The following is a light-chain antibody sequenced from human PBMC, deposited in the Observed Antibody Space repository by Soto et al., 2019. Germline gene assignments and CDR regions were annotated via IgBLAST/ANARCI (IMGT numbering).Light chain of an antibody. CDR1: SSDVGNYKF. CDR3: CSYAGSYSSYF. V-gene: IGLV2-23*02. Sequence: QSVLTQPASVSGSPRQSITISCTGSSSDVGNYKFVSWYQQYPGKAPKVMLYEVSKRPSGVSYRFSGSQSGNTASLTISGLQAEDEADYYCCSYAGSYSSYFFGTGTKVTVL. CDR2: EVS. J-gene: IGLJ1*01.